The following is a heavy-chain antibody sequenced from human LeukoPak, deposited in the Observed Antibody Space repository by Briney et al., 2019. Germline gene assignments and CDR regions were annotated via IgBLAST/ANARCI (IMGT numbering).Heavy chain of an antibody. CDR2: ISGSGGST. V-gene: IGHV3-23*01. Sequence: SGGSLRLSCAASGFTFSTYAMSWVRRAPGKGLEWVSSISGSGGSTFYADSVKGRFTISRDNSENTLYLQMNSLRAEDTAVYYCAKRITVVARDAFDIWGQGTLVTVSS. CDR1: GFTFSTYA. D-gene: IGHD6-19*01. J-gene: IGHJ3*02. CDR3: AKRITVVARDAFDI.